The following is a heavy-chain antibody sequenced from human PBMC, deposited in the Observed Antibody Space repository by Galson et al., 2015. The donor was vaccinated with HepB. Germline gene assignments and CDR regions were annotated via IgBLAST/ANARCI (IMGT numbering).Heavy chain of an antibody. CDR1: GYTFTSYY. J-gene: IGHJ6*02. Sequence: SVKVSCKASGYTFTSYYMHWVRQAPGQGLEWMGIISPSGGSTNYAQKFQGRVTMTRDTSTSTAYMKLSSLRSEDTAMYYCARNSGLGYYYYDMDVWGQGTAVTVSS. CDR2: ISPSGGST. V-gene: IGHV1-46*01. CDR3: ARNSGLGYYYYDMDV. D-gene: IGHD1-26*01.